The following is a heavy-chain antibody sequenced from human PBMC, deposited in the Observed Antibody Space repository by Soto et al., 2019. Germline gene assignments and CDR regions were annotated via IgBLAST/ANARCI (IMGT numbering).Heavy chain of an antibody. Sequence: NPSETLSPTCAVSGGSISSGGYSWSWIRQPPGKGLEWIGYIYHSGSTYYNPSLKSRVTISVDRSKNQFSLKLSSVTAADTAVYYCARGAVAGDVGEWFDPWGQGTLVTVSS. D-gene: IGHD6-19*01. J-gene: IGHJ5*02. V-gene: IGHV4-30-2*01. CDR1: GGSISSGGYS. CDR2: IYHSGST. CDR3: ARGAVAGDVGEWFDP.